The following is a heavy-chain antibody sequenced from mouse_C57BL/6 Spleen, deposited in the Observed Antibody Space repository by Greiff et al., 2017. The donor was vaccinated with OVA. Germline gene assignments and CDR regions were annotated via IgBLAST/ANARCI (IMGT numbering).Heavy chain of an antibody. CDR1: GYTFTSYW. CDR3: ARGGGSSYPAWFAY. Sequence: QVQLQQPGAELVRPGSSVKLSCKASGYTFTSYWMDWVKQRPGQGLEWIGNIYPSDSETHYNQKFKDKATLTVDKSSSTAYMQLSSLTSEDSAVYYCARGGGSSYPAWFAYWGKGTLVTVSA. J-gene: IGHJ3*01. V-gene: IGHV1-61*01. CDR2: IYPSDSET. D-gene: IGHD1-1*01.